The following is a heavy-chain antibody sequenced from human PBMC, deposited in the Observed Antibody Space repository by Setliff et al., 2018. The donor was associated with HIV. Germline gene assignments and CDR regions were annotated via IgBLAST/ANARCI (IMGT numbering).Heavy chain of an antibody. J-gene: IGHJ6*03. CDR1: EGYITGYY. CDR2: IFYSGTT. CDR3: AREIQFSATTYYYYYMDD. Sequence: SETLSLTCTVSEGYITGYYWTWIRQPPGRGLEWIGYIFYSGTTKFNPSLNSRAAISVDSSNNQFSLKMTSVTAADTAVYYCAREIQFSATTYYYYYMDDWGRGTTVTVSS. D-gene: IGHD5-18*01. V-gene: IGHV4-59*01.